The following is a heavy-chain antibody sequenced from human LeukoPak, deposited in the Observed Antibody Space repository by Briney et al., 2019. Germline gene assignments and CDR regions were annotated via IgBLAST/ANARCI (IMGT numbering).Heavy chain of an antibody. Sequence: SETLSLTCTVSGGSISSYYWSWIRQPPGKGLEWIGYIYYSGSTNYNPSLKSRVTISVDTSKNQFSLKLSSVTAADTAVYYCAGHYDILTFDYWGQGTLVTVSS. D-gene: IGHD3-9*01. CDR3: AGHYDILTFDY. CDR1: GGSISSYY. J-gene: IGHJ4*02. CDR2: IYYSGST. V-gene: IGHV4-59*01.